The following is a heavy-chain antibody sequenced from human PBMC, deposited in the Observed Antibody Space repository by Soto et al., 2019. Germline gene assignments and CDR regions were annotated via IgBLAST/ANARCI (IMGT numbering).Heavy chain of an antibody. CDR1: GGSISSYY. CDR2: IYTSGST. D-gene: IGHD3-3*01. V-gene: IGHV4-4*07. CDR3: ARESTPPKYYDFWSGYYDAYYYYGMDV. Sequence: TLSLTCTVSGGSISSYYWSWIRQPAGKGLEWIGRIYTSGSTNYNPSLKSRVTMSVDTSKNQFSLKLSSVTAADTAVYYCARESTPPKYYDFWSGYYDAYYYYGMDVWGQGTTVTVS. J-gene: IGHJ6*02.